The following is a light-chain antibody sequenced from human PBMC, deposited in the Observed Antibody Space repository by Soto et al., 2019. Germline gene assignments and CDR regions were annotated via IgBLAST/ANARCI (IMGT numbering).Light chain of an antibody. CDR2: KDS. Sequence: YELIQPPSVSVSPGQTARITCSGDALPKQYAYWYQQKPGQAPVLVIYKDSERPSGIPERFSGSSSGTTVTLTISGVQAEDEADYYCQSADSSGTYIVFGTGTKVTVL. CDR1: ALPKQY. V-gene: IGLV3-25*01. J-gene: IGLJ1*01. CDR3: QSADSSGTYIV.